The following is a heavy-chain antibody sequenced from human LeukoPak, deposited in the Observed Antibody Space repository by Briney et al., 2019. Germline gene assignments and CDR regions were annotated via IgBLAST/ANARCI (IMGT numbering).Heavy chain of an antibody. CDR1: GGSISSGSYY. D-gene: IGHD2-2*02. CDR2: IYTSGST. J-gene: IGHJ4*02. V-gene: IGHV4-61*02. Sequence: SQTLSLTCTVSGGSISSGSYYWSWIRQPAGKGLEWIGRIYTSGSTNYNLSLKSRVTISVDTSKNKFSLKLSSVTAADTAVYYCAREHCSSTSCYTNEGFDYWGRGTLVTVSS. CDR3: AREHCSSTSCYTNEGFDY.